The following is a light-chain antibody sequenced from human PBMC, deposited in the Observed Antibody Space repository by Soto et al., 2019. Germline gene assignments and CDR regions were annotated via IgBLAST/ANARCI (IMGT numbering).Light chain of an antibody. V-gene: IGLV2-11*01. CDR2: DVT. J-gene: IGLJ1*01. CDR3: CSYAGSPYV. CDR1: SSDVGGYDY. Sequence: QSALTQPRSVSGSPGQSVAISCTGTSSDVGGYDYVSWFQQHPGKAPKLMIYDVTKRPSGVPDRFSGSKSGNTVSLTISGLQAEDEADYYCCSYAGSPYVFGTGTKVTVL.